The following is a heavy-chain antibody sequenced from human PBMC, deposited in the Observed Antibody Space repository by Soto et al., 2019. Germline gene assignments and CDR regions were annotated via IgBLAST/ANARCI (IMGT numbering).Heavy chain of an antibody. CDR3: AKEDGAAFTS. J-gene: IGHJ4*02. CDR2: IFPLVAMV. Sequence: QVHLVQSGAEMKKPGSSVKVSCKVSGGDLRNSGISWVRQAPGQGLEWMGGIFPLVAMVDYSKKFQGRVTSTADESTNTAYMALGSLSSDDTAVYYCAKEDGAAFTSGGQGTLVIVSS. D-gene: IGHD1-26*01. CDR1: GGDLRNSG. V-gene: IGHV1-69*12.